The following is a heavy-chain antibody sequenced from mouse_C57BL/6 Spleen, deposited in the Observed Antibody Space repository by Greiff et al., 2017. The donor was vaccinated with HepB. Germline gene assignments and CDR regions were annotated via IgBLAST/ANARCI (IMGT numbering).Heavy chain of an antibody. V-gene: IGHV5-17*01. CDR3: ARNGYSYSFYAMDY. J-gene: IGHJ4*01. CDR1: GFTFSDYG. CDR2: ISSGSSTI. D-gene: IGHD2-3*01. Sequence: EVQLVESGGGLVKPEGSLKLSCAASGFTFSDYGMHWVRQAPEKGLEWVAYISSGSSTIYYADTVKGRFTISRDNAKNTLFLQMTSLRSEDTAMYYCARNGYSYSFYAMDYWGQGTSVTVSS.